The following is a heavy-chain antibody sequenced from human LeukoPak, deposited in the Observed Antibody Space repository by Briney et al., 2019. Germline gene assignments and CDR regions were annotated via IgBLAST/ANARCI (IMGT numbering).Heavy chain of an antibody. CDR3: ARGEWDYDY. CDR1: GFTFSSYS. J-gene: IGHJ4*02. D-gene: IGHD1-26*01. Sequence: GGSLRLSCAASGFTFSSYSMNWVRQAPGKGLEWVSYISSGSSTIYYADSVKGRFTISRDNAKNSLYLQMNSLRAEDTAVYYCARGEWDYDYWGQGTLVTVSS. V-gene: IGHV3-48*04. CDR2: ISSGSSTI.